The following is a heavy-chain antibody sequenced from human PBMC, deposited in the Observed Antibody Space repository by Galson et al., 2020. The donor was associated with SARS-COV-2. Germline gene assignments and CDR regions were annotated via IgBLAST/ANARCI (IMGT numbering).Heavy chain of an antibody. J-gene: IGHJ4*02. V-gene: IGHV3-30*14. CDR3: LSYSSTRQNY. CDR2: ISYDEGNK. D-gene: IGHD2-2*01. Sequence: SCAASGFTFSSYAMHWVRQAPGKGLEWVAVISYDEGNKFYADSVTGRFTMSRDNSKNMFYLQMTALRLEDTAFYYWLSYSSTRQNYWGQGTLVTVSS. CDR1: GFTFSSYA.